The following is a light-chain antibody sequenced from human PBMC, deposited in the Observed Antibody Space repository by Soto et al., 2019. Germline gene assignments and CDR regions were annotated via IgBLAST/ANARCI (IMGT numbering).Light chain of an antibody. CDR3: QQYSNWPET. CDR1: PSISSN. Sequence: EIVMTQSPATLSVSPGERASLSCRASPSISSNLAWYQQKPGQAPRLLIYDASTRATGIPARFSGSGSGTEFTLTISSLQSEDFAVYYCQQYSNWPETFGQGTKV. J-gene: IGKJ1*01. V-gene: IGKV3-15*01. CDR2: DAS.